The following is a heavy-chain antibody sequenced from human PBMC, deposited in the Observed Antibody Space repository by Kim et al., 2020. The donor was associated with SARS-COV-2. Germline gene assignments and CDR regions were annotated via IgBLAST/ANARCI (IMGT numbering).Heavy chain of an antibody. J-gene: IGHJ4*02. D-gene: IGHD1-26*01. CDR2: N. CDR3: AKGRGGAYDY. V-gene: IGHV6-1*01. Sequence: NDYAVSVKSRMTINPDTSKNQFSLQLNSVPPEDTAMYYCAKGRGGAYDYWGQGTLVTVSS.